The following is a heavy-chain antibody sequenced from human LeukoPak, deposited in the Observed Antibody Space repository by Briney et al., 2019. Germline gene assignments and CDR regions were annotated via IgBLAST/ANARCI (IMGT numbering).Heavy chain of an antibody. CDR3: ARAVYGGNSEY. CDR2: IYYSGST. CDR1: AGSISSHY. D-gene: IGHD4-23*01. J-gene: IGHJ4*02. V-gene: IGHV4-59*11. Sequence: SETLSLTCTVSAGSISSHYWSWIRQPPGKGLEWIGYIYYSGSTNYNPSLKSRVTISVDTSKNQFSLKLSSVTAADTAVYYCARAVYGGNSEYWGQGTLVTVSS.